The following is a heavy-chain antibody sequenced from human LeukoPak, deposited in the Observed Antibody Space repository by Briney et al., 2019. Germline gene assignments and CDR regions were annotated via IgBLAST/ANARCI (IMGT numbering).Heavy chain of an antibody. V-gene: IGHV3-23*05. J-gene: IGHJ4*02. CDR1: GFIFSGYA. D-gene: IGHD5-24*01. CDR2: IFKTGSTT. Sequence: PGGSLRLSCAASGFIFSGYAMSWVRQAPGKGLECVSTIFKTGSTTYYADSVRGRFTISRDNSKNTLYLQMNSLRVGDTAVYYCARDGGSGTDYWGQGTLVTVSS. CDR3: ARDGGSGTDY.